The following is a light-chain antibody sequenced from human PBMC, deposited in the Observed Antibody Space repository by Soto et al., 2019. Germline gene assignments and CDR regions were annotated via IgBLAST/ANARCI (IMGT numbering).Light chain of an antibody. CDR1: SSDIGGYNL. CDR2: EGN. J-gene: IGLJ1*01. V-gene: IGLV2-23*03. Sequence: QSVLTQPASVSGSPGQSITISCTGTSSDIGGYNLVSWYQQHPGRAPKLIIYEGNKWPSGVSNRFSGSKSGNTASLTISGLQAEDEADYYCCSYAGSGTFVFGAGTKVTVL. CDR3: CSYAGSGTFV.